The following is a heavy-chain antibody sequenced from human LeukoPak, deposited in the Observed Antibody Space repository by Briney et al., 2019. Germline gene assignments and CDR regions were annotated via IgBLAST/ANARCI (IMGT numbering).Heavy chain of an antibody. CDR3: ASYSVPNPTGVGASPSPFDY. V-gene: IGHV4-30-2*01. D-gene: IGHD1-26*01. J-gene: IGHJ4*02. CDR2: VYYSGST. Sequence: SQTLSLTCTVSGGSISSGGYYWSWIRQPPGKGLEWIGYVYYSGSTYYNPSLKSRVTISVDRSKNQFSLKLSSVTAADTAVYYCASYSVPNPTGVGASPSPFDYWGQGTLVIVSS. CDR1: GGSISSGGYY.